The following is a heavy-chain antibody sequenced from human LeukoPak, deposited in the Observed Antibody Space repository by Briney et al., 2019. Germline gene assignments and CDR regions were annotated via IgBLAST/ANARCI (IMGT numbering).Heavy chain of an antibody. D-gene: IGHD6-19*01. CDR2: IYYSGNT. CDR1: GDSISSYY. J-gene: IGHJ4*02. V-gene: IGHV4-59*01. Sequence: SGTLSLICTDSGDSISSYYWTWIRQPPGKGLEGMGHIYYSGNTNYNPSFRGRFPISLTTSKNQFSLNLSSVTAADTPVYNWARTALCSSGWYPRDWGQGTLVTVSS. CDR3: ARTALCSSGWYPRD.